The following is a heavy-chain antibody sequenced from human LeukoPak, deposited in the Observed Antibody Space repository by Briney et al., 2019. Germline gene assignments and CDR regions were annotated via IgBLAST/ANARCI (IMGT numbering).Heavy chain of an antibody. Sequence: GGSLRLSCAASGFTFSDYYMSWIRQAPGKGLEWVAYIRSSGSTIYYADSVKGRFTISRDNAKNSLYLQLNSLRAEDTAVYYCARDTIAAAGLRPTYYYYYYMDVWGKGTTVTVSS. CDR3: ARDTIAAAGLRPTYYYYYYMDV. CDR1: GFTFSDYY. CDR2: IRSSGSTI. V-gene: IGHV3-11*01. J-gene: IGHJ6*03. D-gene: IGHD6-13*01.